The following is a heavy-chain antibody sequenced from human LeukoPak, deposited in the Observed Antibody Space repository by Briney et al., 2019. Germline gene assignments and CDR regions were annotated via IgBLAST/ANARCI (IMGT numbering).Heavy chain of an antibody. V-gene: IGHV3-53*01. CDR2: MYRGASGTT. D-gene: IGHD1-26*01. J-gene: IGHJ4*02. CDR3: ARGTYFYEDSGFYFDS. Sequence: GGSLRLSCAASGFTVSSNYMSWVRQAPGKGLEWVSVMYRGASGTTYYADSVKGRFTIPRDKSKNMIYLQMRSLRAEDTAVYYCARGTYFYEDSGFYFDSWGLGTLVTVSS. CDR1: GFTVSSNY.